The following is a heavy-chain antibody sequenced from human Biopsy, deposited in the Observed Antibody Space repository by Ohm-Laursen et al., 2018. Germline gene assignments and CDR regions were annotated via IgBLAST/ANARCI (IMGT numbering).Heavy chain of an antibody. CDR3: AGVRGDYYYGMDV. D-gene: IGHD3-16*01. Sequence: SLRLSCAASGFTFSSQAMAWVRQAPGKGLEWVSGIRDSGDSAYYADSVKGRFTISRDNSRNTLYLQMNSLRAEDTAVYYCAGVRGDYYYGMDVWGQGTTVTVSS. CDR1: GFTFSSQA. CDR2: IRDSGDSA. J-gene: IGHJ6*02. V-gene: IGHV3-23*01.